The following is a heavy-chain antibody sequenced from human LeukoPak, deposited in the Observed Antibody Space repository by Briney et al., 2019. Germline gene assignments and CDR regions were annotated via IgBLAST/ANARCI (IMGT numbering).Heavy chain of an antibody. Sequence: PGGSLRLSCAASGFTFDDYGMSWVRQAPGKGLEWVSGINWNGGSTGYADSVKGRFTISRDNAKNSLYLQMNSLRAEDTALYYCARDQFGVIIVTSQYYFDYWGQGTLVTVSS. D-gene: IGHD3-3*01. V-gene: IGHV3-20*04. CDR1: GFTFDDYG. CDR3: ARDQFGVIIVTSQYYFDY. CDR2: INWNGGST. J-gene: IGHJ4*02.